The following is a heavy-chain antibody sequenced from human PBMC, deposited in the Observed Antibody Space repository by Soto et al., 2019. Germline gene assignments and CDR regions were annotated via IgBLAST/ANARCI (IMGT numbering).Heavy chain of an antibody. Sequence: ASVKVSCKVSGYTLTELSMHWVRQAPGKGLEWKGGFDPEDGETIYAQKFQGRVTMTEDTSTDTAYMELSSLRSEDTAVYYCATDRLVGATIESTFDYWGQGTLVTVSS. CDR2: FDPEDGET. CDR1: GYTLTELS. CDR3: ATDRLVGATIESTFDY. V-gene: IGHV1-24*01. J-gene: IGHJ4*02. D-gene: IGHD1-26*01.